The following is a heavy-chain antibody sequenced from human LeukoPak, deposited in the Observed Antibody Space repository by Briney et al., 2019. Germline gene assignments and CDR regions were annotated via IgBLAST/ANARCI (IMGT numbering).Heavy chain of an antibody. CDR1: GFTFSSYA. V-gene: IGHV3-23*01. CDR3: AKDGAYYDFNWFDP. D-gene: IGHD3-3*01. Sequence: GGSLRLYCAASGFTFSSYAMSWVRQAQGKGLEWVSAMGVSGGSTYYAASVKGRFTISRDNSKNTLYLQMNSLRAEDTAVYYCAKDGAYYDFNWFDPWGQGTLVTVSS. CDR2: MGVSGGST. J-gene: IGHJ5*02.